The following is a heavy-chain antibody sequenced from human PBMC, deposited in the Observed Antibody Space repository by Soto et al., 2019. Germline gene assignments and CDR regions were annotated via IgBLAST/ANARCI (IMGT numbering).Heavy chain of an antibody. J-gene: IGHJ6*04. Sequence: SETLSLTCAVYGGSISGYYWSWIRQPPGKGLEWIGEINRSGTTNYNPSLKSRVTISVDTSKNQFSLKLSSVTAGDTAVYYCAAYREYGPAGIYYYYYGMEVWRKGNTVT. D-gene: IGHD6-19*01. CDR1: GGSISGYY. CDR3: AAYREYGPAGIYYYYYGMEV. CDR2: INRSGTT. V-gene: IGHV4-34*01.